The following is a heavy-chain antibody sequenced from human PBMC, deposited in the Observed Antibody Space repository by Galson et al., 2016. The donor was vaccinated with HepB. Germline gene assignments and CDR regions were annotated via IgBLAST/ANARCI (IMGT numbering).Heavy chain of an antibody. CDR1: GFSFTTSGLR. D-gene: IGHD3-10*01. Sequence: PALVKPTQTLTLTCSFSGFSFTTSGLRVGWIRQPPGKALEWLALIYSNDDKSYSPSLKNRLTITKDTSKNQVVLTLANVDPVDTGTYFCAHGSGWGFDPWGQGTTVTVSS. CDR3: AHGSGWGFDP. CDR2: IYSNDDK. J-gene: IGHJ6*02. V-gene: IGHV2-5*01.